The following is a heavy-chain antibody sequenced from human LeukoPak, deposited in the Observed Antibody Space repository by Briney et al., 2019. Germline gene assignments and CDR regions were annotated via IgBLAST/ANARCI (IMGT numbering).Heavy chain of an antibody. V-gene: IGHV3-23*05. CDR3: ARALPSSRYYFDY. CDR2: IGSDNKP. Sequence: GGSLRLSCEASGFTFSAYAMTWVRQAPGQGLEWVSSIGSDNKPHYSESVKGRFAISRDNSKSMLFLQLNSLRAEDTALYYCARALPSSRYYFDYWGQGTLVTVSA. J-gene: IGHJ4*02. CDR1: GFTFSAYA. D-gene: IGHD6-13*01.